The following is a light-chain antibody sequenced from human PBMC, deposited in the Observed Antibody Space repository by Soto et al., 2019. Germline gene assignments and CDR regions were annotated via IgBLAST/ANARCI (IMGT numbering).Light chain of an antibody. CDR1: QTINSW. J-gene: IGKJ1*01. CDR2: KAS. V-gene: IGKV1-5*03. Sequence: DIQMTQSPSTLSASVGDRVTITCRASQTINSWLAWYQQKPGKAPKLLIYKASYLQSWVPSTFSGGGSGTEFTLTISSLQPDDFATYYCQQYKSYSSWTFGQGTKVEMK. CDR3: QQYKSYSSWT.